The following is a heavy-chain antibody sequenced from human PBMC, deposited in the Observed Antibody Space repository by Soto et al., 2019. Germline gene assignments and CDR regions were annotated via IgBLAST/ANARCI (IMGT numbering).Heavy chain of an antibody. CDR3: ARGDSTDCSNGVCSFFYNHDMDV. CDR1: GYRLTELS. V-gene: IGHV1-2*04. D-gene: IGHD2-8*01. CDR2: INPKSGGT. Sequence: ASVKVSCKVSGYRLTELSMHWVRQAPGQGLEWLGRINPKSGGTSTAQKFQGWVTMTTDTSISTASMELTRLTSDDTAIYYCARGDSTDCSNGVCSFFYNHDMDVWGQGTTVTVSS. J-gene: IGHJ6*02.